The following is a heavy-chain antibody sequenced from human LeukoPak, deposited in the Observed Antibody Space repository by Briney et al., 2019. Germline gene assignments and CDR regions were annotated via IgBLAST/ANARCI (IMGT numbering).Heavy chain of an antibody. V-gene: IGHV4-34*01. Sequence: PSETLSLTCAVYGGSFSGYYWSWIRQPPGKGLEWIGEINHSGSTNYNPSLESRVTISVDTSKNQFSLKLSSVTAADTAVYYCARLYSSAWYNWFDPWGQGTLVTVSS. CDR1: GGSFSGYY. CDR3: ARLYSSAWYNWFDP. CDR2: INHSGST. J-gene: IGHJ5*02. D-gene: IGHD6-19*01.